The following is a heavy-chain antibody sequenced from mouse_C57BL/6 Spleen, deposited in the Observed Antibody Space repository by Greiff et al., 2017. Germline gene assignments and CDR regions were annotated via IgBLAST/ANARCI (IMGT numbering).Heavy chain of an antibody. CDR1: GYTFTDYY. V-gene: IGHV1-76*01. CDR2: IYPGSGNT. CDR3: ARRRYGYDYAMDY. J-gene: IGHJ4*01. Sequence: VQLQQSGAELVRPGASVKLSCKASGYTFTDYYINWVKQRPGQGLEWIARIYPGSGNTYYNEKFKGKATLTAEKSSSTAYMQLSSLTSEDSAVYFCARRRYGYDYAMDYWGQGTSVTVSS. D-gene: IGHD2-2*01.